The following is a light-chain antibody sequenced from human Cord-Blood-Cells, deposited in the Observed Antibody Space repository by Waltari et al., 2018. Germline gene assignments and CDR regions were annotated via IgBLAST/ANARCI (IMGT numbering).Light chain of an antibody. Sequence: EIVLTQSPATLSLSPGERATLSCRASQSVSSYLAWYQQKPGPAPRLLIYDASHRATGIPARFSGSGSGTDFTLTIRSLEPEDFAVYYCQQRSNWPVTFGPGTKVDIK. CDR1: QSVSSY. CDR2: DAS. J-gene: IGKJ3*01. V-gene: IGKV3-11*01. CDR3: QQRSNWPVT.